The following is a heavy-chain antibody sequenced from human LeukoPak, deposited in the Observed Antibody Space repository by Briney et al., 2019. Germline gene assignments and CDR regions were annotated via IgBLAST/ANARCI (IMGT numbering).Heavy chain of an antibody. Sequence: GGSLRLSCAASEFTFSSYEMNWVRQAPGKGLEWVSYISSSGGTIYYADSVKGRFTISRDNAKNSLYLQVNSPRDEDTAVYYCARVETPIFYDAFDLWGQGTEVTVSS. CDR1: EFTFSSYE. J-gene: IGHJ3*01. V-gene: IGHV3-48*03. D-gene: IGHD2/OR15-2a*01. CDR3: ARVETPIFYDAFDL. CDR2: ISSSGGTI.